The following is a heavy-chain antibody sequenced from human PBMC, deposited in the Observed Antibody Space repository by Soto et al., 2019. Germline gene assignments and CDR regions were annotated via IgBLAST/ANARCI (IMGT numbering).Heavy chain of an antibody. D-gene: IGHD1-26*01. CDR3: ERDLGETTSLFDS. CDR2: INPSSGTT. Sequence: QVQLVQSGAEMKQPGASVKLSCQASGYIFIHCFMHWVRQAPGQGLEWMGGINPSSGTTTYAKKFQGRVTVTRDTSTSTVYRELSSLGSGDTAMYSCERDLGETTSLFDSWGQGSLVDVS. J-gene: IGHJ4*02. V-gene: IGHV1-46*01. CDR1: GYIFIHCF.